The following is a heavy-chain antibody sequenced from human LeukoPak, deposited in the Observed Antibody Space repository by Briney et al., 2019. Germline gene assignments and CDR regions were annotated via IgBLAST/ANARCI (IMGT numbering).Heavy chain of an antibody. J-gene: IGHJ6*03. Sequence: KPGGSLRLSCAASGFSFSLYSMNWVRQAPGKGLEWVSSISSSSSNIYYADSVKGRFTTSRDNANKSLYLQMNSLRAEDTAVYYCARAQYYYDSSGYNYYYYYYMDVWGKGTTVTVSS. V-gene: IGHV3-21*01. CDR3: ARAQYYYDSSGYNYYYYYYMDV. D-gene: IGHD3-22*01. CDR1: GFSFSLYS. CDR2: ISSSSSNI.